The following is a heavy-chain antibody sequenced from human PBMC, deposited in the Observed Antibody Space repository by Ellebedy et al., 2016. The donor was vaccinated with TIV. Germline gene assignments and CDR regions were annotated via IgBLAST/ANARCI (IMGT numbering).Heavy chain of an antibody. CDR3: ARDYVYGAGSYFDY. CDR2: IYYKSMWSY. Sequence: MPSETLSLTCAISGESVSSNTAAWNWLRQSPSRGLEWLGRIYYKSMWSYDYGVSVQGRITITPDTSKHQFSLQLNAVTPDDTAVYFCARDYVYGAGSYFDYWGQGILVTVSS. CDR1: GESVSSNTAA. J-gene: IGHJ4*02. V-gene: IGHV6-1*01. D-gene: IGHD3-10*01.